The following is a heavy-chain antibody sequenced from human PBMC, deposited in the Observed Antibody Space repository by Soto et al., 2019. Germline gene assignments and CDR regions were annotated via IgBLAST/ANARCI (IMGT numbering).Heavy chain of an antibody. CDR2: INHSGST. CDR1: GGSFSGYY. D-gene: IGHD5-18*01. J-gene: IGHJ6*02. V-gene: IGHV4-34*01. Sequence: PSETLSLTCAVYGGSFSGYYWSWIRQPPGKGLEWIGDINHSGSTNYNPSLKSRVTMSVDTSKNQFSLKLSSVTAADTAVYYCARSLGYSYYYGMDVWGQGTTVTVSS. CDR3: ARSLGYSYYYGMDV.